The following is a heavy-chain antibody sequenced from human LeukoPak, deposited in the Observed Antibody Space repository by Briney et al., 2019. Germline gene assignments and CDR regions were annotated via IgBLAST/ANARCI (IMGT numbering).Heavy chain of an antibody. J-gene: IGHJ6*02. V-gene: IGHV4-59*01. CDR1: GGSISSYY. CDR2: TYYSGST. Sequence: SETLSLTCTVSGGSISSYYWSWIRQPPGKGLEWIGYTYYSGSTNYNPSLKSRVTISVDTSKNQFSLKLSSVTAADTAVYYCARDRYGMDVWGQGTTVTVSS. CDR3: ARDRYGMDV.